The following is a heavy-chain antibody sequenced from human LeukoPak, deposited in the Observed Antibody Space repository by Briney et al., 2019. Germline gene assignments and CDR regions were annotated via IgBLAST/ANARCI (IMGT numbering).Heavy chain of an antibody. J-gene: IGHJ4*02. CDR3: AREIEYYGSGSYYIGY. D-gene: IGHD3-10*01. Sequence: PGGSLRLSCVASGFTFSNYAMSWVRQAPGKGLEWVSVTSGSGDITYSADSVKGRFTISRDDSKNTLYLQMNSLRPDDTAVYYCAREIEYYGSGSYYIGYWGQGTLVTVSS. V-gene: IGHV3-23*01. CDR1: GFTFSNYA. CDR2: TSGSGDIT.